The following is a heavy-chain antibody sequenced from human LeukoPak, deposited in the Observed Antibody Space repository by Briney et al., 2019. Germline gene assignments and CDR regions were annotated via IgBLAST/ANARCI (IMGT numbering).Heavy chain of an antibody. V-gene: IGHV3-30*02. J-gene: IGHJ6*03. D-gene: IGHD3-22*01. CDR3: AKDTTYYYDSSGAGDYYMDV. CDR1: GFTFSSYG. CDR2: IRYDGSNK. Sequence: GGSLRLSCAASGFTFSSYGMHWVRQAPGKGLEWVAFIRYDGSNKYYADSVEGRFTISRDNSKNTLYLQMNSLRAEDTAVYYCAKDTTYYYDSSGAGDYYMDVWGKGTTVTISS.